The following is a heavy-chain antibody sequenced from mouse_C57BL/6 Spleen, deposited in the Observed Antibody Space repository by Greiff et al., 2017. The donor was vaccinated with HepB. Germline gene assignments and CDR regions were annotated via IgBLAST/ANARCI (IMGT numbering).Heavy chain of an antibody. D-gene: IGHD3-3*01. CDR2: IYPGSGST. Sequence: VQLQQSGAELVKPGASVKMSCKASGYTFTSYWITWVKQRPGQGLEWIGDIYPGSGSTNYNEKFKSKATLTVDTSSSTAYMQLSSLTSEESAVYYCARRGFRAFSYYFDYWGQGTTLTVSS. V-gene: IGHV1-55*01. J-gene: IGHJ2*01. CDR3: ARRGFRAFSYYFDY. CDR1: GYTFTSYW.